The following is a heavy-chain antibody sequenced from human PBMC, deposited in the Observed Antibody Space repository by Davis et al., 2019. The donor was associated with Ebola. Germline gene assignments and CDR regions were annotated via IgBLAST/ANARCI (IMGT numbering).Heavy chain of an antibody. CDR3: ATTRISVLGGVIVPSSFDF. J-gene: IGHJ4*02. CDR2: IFPGDSAT. CDR1: CYSFTTYW. V-gene: IGHV5-51*01. D-gene: IGHD3-16*01. Sequence: GASLKTSCQGSCYSFTTYWIGWVRQISGKGLEWMGIIFPGDSATKYSPSFQGQVTMSADKSTNTAFLQCTNLWASDTAMSYCATTRISVLGGVIVPSSFDFWGQGTLVTVSS.